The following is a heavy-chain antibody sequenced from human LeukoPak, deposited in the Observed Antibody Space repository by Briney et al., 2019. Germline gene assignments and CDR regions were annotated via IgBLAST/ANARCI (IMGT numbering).Heavy chain of an antibody. CDR3: ARETGGGSVTYYLDY. CDR1: GGSISSYY. CDR2: IYYSGST. V-gene: IGHV4-59*12. Sequence: PSETLSLTCTVSGGSISSYYWSWIRQPPGKGLEWIGYIYYSGSTNYNPSLKSRVTISVDTSKNQFSLKLSSVTAADTAVYYCARETGGGSVTYYLDYWGQGTLVTVSS. D-gene: IGHD3-10*01. J-gene: IGHJ4*02.